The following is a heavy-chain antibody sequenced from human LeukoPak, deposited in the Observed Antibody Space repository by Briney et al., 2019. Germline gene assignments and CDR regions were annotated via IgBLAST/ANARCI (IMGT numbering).Heavy chain of an antibody. CDR3: ARDLSGHWTYDY. Sequence: GRSLRLSCAASGFTFRNYYMHWVRQAPGEGLEWVAVISLDGNNEYYADSVKGRFSLSRDNSMNTLYLQLNSLRTEDTAMYYCARDLSGHWTYDYWGQGTLVTVSS. V-gene: IGHV3-30-3*01. CDR2: ISLDGNNE. D-gene: IGHD1-1*01. CDR1: GFTFRNYY. J-gene: IGHJ4*01.